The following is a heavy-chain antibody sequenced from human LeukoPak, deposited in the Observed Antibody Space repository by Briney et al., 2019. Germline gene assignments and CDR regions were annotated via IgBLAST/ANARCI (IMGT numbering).Heavy chain of an antibody. Sequence: SQTLSLTCTVSGGSISSGSYYLSWIRQPAGKGLEWIGRIYTSGSTNYNPSLKSRVTISVDTSKNQFSLKLSSVTAADTAVYYCARDRLTGYPHDAFDIWGQGTMVTVSS. J-gene: IGHJ3*02. V-gene: IGHV4-61*02. D-gene: IGHD3-9*01. CDR3: ARDRLTGYPHDAFDI. CDR2: IYTSGST. CDR1: GGSISSGSYY.